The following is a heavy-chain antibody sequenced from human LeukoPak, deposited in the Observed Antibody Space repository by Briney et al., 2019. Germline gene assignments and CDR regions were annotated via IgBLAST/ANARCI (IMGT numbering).Heavy chain of an antibody. CDR3: ARLDYYDSRGYYFDY. V-gene: IGHV4-34*01. D-gene: IGHD3-22*01. Sequence: PSETLSLTCAVYGGSFSGYYWSWIRQPPGKGLEWIGEINNSGSTNYNPSLKSRVTISVDTSKNQFSLKLSSVTAADTAVYYCARLDYYDSRGYYFDYWGQGTLVTVSS. J-gene: IGHJ4*02. CDR2: INNSGST. CDR1: GGSFSGYY.